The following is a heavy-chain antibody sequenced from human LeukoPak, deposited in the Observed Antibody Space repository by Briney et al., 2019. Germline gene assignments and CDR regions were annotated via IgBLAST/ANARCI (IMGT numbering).Heavy chain of an antibody. CDR1: GGSFSGYY. Sequence: SETLSLTCAVYGGSFSGYYWSWIRQPPGKGLEWIGEINHSGSTNYNPSLKSRVTISVDTSKNQFSLKLSSVTAADTAVYYCARGFPPYDYVWGSYRLYYFDYWGQGTLVTVSS. CDR2: INHSGST. CDR3: ARGFPPYDYVWGSYRLYYFDY. J-gene: IGHJ4*02. D-gene: IGHD3-16*02. V-gene: IGHV4-34*01.